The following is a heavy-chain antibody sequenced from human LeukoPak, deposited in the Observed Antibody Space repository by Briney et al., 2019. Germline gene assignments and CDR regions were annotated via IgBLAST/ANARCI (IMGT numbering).Heavy chain of an antibody. J-gene: IGHJ5*02. V-gene: IGHV4-4*02. D-gene: IGHD2-2*01. Sequence: SETLSLTCAVPGGSISSSNWWSWVRQPPGKGLEWIGEIYHSGSTNYNPSLKSRVTISVDTSKNQFSLKLSSVTAADTAVYYCARVVVVVPAAMLDWFDPWGQGTLVTVSS. CDR2: IYHSGST. CDR3: ARVVVVVPAAMLDWFDP. CDR1: GGSISSSNW.